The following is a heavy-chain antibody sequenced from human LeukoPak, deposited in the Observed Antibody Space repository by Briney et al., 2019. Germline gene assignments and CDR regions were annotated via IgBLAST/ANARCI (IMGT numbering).Heavy chain of an antibody. Sequence: QSGGSLRLSCAASGFTFSSYSMNWVRQAPGKGLEWVSGISWNSGSIGYADSVKGRFTISRDNAKNSLYLQMNSLRAEDMALYYCAKDQAPLGFMITFGGVISKIGGLDAFDIWGQGTMVTVSS. CDR1: GFTFSSYS. J-gene: IGHJ3*02. V-gene: IGHV3-9*03. CDR2: ISWNSGSI. CDR3: AKDQAPLGFMITFGGVISKIGGLDAFDI. D-gene: IGHD3-16*02.